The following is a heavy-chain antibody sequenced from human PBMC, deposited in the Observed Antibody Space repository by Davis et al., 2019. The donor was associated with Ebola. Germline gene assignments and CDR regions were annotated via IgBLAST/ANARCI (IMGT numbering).Heavy chain of an antibody. CDR3: AREGNGFDY. J-gene: IGHJ4*02. CDR1: GFTFSAYG. D-gene: IGHD1-1*01. V-gene: IGHV3-21*01. CDR2: ISSSSSYI. Sequence: PGGSLRLSCAASGFTFSAYGMHWVRQATGKGLEWVSSISSSSSYIYYADSVKGRFTISRDNAKNSLYLQMNSLRAEDTAVYYCAREGNGFDYWGQGTLVTVSS.